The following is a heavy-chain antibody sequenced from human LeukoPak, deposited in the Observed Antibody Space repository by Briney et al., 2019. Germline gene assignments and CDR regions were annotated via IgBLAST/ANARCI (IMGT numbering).Heavy chain of an antibody. V-gene: IGHV1-46*01. CDR1: GYTFTSYY. CDR2: INPSGGST. CDR3: ARTKKTGTTWAFDI. J-gene: IGHJ3*02. Sequence: ASVKVSCKASGYTFTSYYMHWVRQAPGQGLEWMGIINPSGGSTSYAQKFQGRVTMTRDTSISTAYMELSRLRSDDTAVYYCARTKKTGTTWAFDIWGQGTMVTVSS. D-gene: IGHD1-1*01.